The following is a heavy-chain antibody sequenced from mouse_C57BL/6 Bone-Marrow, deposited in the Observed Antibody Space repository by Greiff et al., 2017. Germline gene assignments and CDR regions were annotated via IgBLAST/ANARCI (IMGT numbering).Heavy chain of an antibody. Sequence: EVKLVESGAELVRPGASVKLSCTASGFNIKDAYMHWVKQRPEQGLEWIGWIDPENGDTEYASKFQGKATITADTSSHTAYLQLSSLTSEDTAVYYCTMNAMDYWGQGTSVTGSS. CDR2: IDPENGDT. V-gene: IGHV14-4*01. CDR1: GFNIKDAY. CDR3: TMNAMDY. J-gene: IGHJ4*01.